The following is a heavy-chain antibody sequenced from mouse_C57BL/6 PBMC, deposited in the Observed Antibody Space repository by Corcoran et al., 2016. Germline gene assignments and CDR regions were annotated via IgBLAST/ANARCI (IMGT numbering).Heavy chain of an antibody. CDR2: INTYSGVP. Sequence: QIQLVQSGPELKKPGETVKISCKASGYTFTTYGMSWVKQAPGKGLKWMGWINTYSGVPTYADDFKGRFAFSLETSASTAYLQINNLKNEDTATYFCARSNTITTGGAYWGQGTLVTVS. CDR1: GYTFTTYG. V-gene: IGHV9-3*01. J-gene: IGHJ3*01. D-gene: IGHD1-1*01. CDR3: ARSNTITTGGAY.